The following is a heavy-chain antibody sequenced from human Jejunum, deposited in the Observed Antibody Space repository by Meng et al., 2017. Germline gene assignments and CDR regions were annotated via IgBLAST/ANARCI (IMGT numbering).Heavy chain of an antibody. J-gene: IGHJ4*02. CDR3: TKMGSDGVYFDS. D-gene: IGHD2-15*01. CDR2: ISGGGAGS. Sequence: EVRLVQSGGGLVQPGGSLRLSCDASGCSFSTYGMSWVRQAPGKGLEWVAHISGGGAGSEYAESVKGRFAISRDNSNDTLFLRRSSMRAEDTANYCCTKMGSDGVYFDSWGQGNLVTVSS. CDR1: GCSFSTYG. V-gene: IGHV3-23*04.